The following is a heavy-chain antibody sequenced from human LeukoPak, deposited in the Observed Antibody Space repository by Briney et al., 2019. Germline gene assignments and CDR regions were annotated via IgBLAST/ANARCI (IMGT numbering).Heavy chain of an antibody. CDR2: ISAYNGNT. V-gene: IGHV1-18*01. Sequence: GASVKVSRKASGYTFTSYGISWVRQAPGQGLEWMGWISAYNGNTNYAQKLQGRVTMTTDTSTSTAYMELRSLRSDDTAVYYCARFYASSALSDWYFDLWGRGTLVTVSS. CDR1: GYTFTSYG. CDR3: ARFYASSALSDWYFDL. J-gene: IGHJ2*01. D-gene: IGHD3-22*01.